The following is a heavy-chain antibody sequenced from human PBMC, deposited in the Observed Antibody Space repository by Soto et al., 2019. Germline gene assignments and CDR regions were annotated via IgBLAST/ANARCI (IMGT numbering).Heavy chain of an antibody. J-gene: IGHJ4*02. CDR2: IIPVYRTE. CDR1: GGTFGTYT. V-gene: IGHV1-69*06. CDR3: VRAAKRYFDY. Sequence: SVKVSCKASGGTFGTYTISWVRQAPGQGLEWMGGIIPVYRTENYARKFQGRVTITADKSTTTAYLELTSLRSEDTAVYYCVRAAKRYFDYWGQGTLVTVSS.